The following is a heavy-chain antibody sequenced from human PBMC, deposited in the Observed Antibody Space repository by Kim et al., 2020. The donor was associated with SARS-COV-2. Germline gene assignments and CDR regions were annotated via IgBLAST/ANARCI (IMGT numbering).Heavy chain of an antibody. CDR2: MNPNSGNT. V-gene: IGHV1-8*01. Sequence: ASVKVSCKASGYTFTSYDINWVRQATGQGLEWMGWMNPNSGNTGYAQKFQGRVTMTRNTSISTAYMELSSLRSEDTAVYYCARAGLGYCSSTSCYGQRGSGSYTDYWGQGTLVTVSS. CDR3: ARAGLGYCSSTSCYGQRGSGSYTDY. CDR1: GYTFTSYD. J-gene: IGHJ4*02. D-gene: IGHD2-2*01.